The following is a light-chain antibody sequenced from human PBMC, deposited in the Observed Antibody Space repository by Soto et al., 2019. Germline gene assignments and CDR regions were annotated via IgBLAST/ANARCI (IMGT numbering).Light chain of an antibody. CDR2: EGS. J-gene: IGLJ2*01. V-gene: IGLV2-23*03. CDR1: SSDVGSYNL. CDR3: CSYADITTVV. Sequence: QSALTQPASVSGSPGQSITISCTGTSSDVGSYNLVSWYQQHPGKAPKLMIYEGSKRPSGVSNRFSGSKSDNTASLTISGLQAEDEADYYCCSYADITTVVFGGGTKLTVL.